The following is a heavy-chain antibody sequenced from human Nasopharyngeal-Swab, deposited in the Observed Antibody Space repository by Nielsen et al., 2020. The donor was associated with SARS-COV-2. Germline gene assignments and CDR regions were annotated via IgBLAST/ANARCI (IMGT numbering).Heavy chain of an antibody. D-gene: IGHD2-2*01. Sequence: WIRQPPGKGLEWIGSISYGGSTYYNPSLKSRVTISVDTSKNQFSLKLSSVTAADTAVYYCARERGLVPAATPWFDPWGQGTLVTVSS. CDR2: ISYGGST. CDR3: ARERGLVPAATPWFDP. J-gene: IGHJ5*02. V-gene: IGHV4-39*07.